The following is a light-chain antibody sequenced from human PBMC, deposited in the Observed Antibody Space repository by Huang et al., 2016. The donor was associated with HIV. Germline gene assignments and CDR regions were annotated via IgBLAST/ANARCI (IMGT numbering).Light chain of an antibody. CDR2: AAS. CDR3: QQTYSDPRT. J-gene: IGKJ2*01. V-gene: IGKV1-39*01. CDR1: QRVDRD. Sequence: DIQMTQSPSSLSASVGDRVTMSCRASQRVDRDLNWYQQTPGRAPKLLLDAASSLPSDVPSRFSGTGSGTDFTLTISSLQPEDFGTYFCQQTYSDPRTFGQGTALEIK.